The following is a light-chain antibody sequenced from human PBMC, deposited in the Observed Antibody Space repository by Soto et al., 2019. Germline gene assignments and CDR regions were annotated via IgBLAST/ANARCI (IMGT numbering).Light chain of an antibody. V-gene: IGKV3-11*01. CDR3: QLRSNWPPMYT. Sequence: EVVLTQSPATLSLSPGDRATLSCRASQSVSSYLNWYQQTPGQAPRLLIYEASNRATGIPARFSGSGSGTGFTLTISSLEPEDFAVYYCQLRSNWPPMYTFGHGTKLEIK. J-gene: IGKJ2*01. CDR2: EAS. CDR1: QSVSSY.